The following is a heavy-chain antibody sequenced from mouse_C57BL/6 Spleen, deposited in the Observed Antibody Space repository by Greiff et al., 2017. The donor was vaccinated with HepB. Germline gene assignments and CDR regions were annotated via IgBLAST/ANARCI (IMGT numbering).Heavy chain of an antibody. V-gene: IGHV1-4*01. D-gene: IGHD2-3*01. Sequence: VQRVESGAELARPGASVKMSCKASGYTFTSYTMHWVKQRPGQGLEWIGYINPSSGYTKYNQKFKDKATLTADKSSSTAYMQLSSLTSEDSAVYYCARIDGYSMDYWGQGTSVTVSS. CDR1: GYTFTSYT. CDR2: INPSSGYT. CDR3: ARIDGYSMDY. J-gene: IGHJ4*01.